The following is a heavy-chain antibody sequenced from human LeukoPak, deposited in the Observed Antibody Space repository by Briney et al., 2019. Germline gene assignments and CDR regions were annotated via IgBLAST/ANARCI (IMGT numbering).Heavy chain of an antibody. V-gene: IGHV3-23*01. CDR2: ISGSGGST. Sequence: GGSLRLSCAASGFTFSSYGMSWVRQAPAKGLEWVSAISGSGGSTYYADSVKGRFTISRDNSKNTLYLQMNSLRAEDTAVYYCAKTGPGIVVTTRYDYWGQGTLVTVSS. CDR1: GFTFSSYG. D-gene: IGHD3-22*01. J-gene: IGHJ4*02. CDR3: AKTGPGIVVTTRYDY.